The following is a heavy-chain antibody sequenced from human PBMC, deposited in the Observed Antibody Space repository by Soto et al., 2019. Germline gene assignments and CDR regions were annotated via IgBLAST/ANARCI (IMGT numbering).Heavy chain of an antibody. Sequence: QVQLQQWGAGLLKPSETLSLTCAVYGGSFSGYYWSWIRQPPGKGLEWIGEINHSGSTNYNPSLTSRVTIAVATSKNQFSLKLSSVTAADTAVYYCARSGGWYIFRWFDPWGQGTLVTVSS. D-gene: IGHD6-19*01. J-gene: IGHJ5*02. CDR3: ARSGGWYIFRWFDP. CDR2: INHSGST. V-gene: IGHV4-34*01. CDR1: GGSFSGYY.